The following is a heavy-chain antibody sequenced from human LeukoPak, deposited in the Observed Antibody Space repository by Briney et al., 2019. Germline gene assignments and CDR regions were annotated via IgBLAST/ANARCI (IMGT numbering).Heavy chain of an antibody. CDR1: GGSFSGYY. J-gene: IGHJ3*02. D-gene: IGHD3-22*01. CDR3: ARDMYYYDSSGYYDAFDI. CDR2: INHSGST. Sequence: SETLSLTCAVYGGSFSGYYWSWIRQPPGKGLEWIGEINHSGSTNYNPSLKSRVTISVDTSKNQFSLKLSSVTAADTAVYYCARDMYYYDSSGYYDAFDIWGQGTMVTVSS. V-gene: IGHV4-34*01.